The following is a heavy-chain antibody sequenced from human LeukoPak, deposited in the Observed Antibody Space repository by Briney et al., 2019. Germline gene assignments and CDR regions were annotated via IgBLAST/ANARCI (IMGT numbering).Heavy chain of an antibody. V-gene: IGHV3-11*01. J-gene: IGHJ6*02. D-gene: IGHD2-2*01. CDR2: ISSSGSTI. Sequence: GGSLRLSCAASGFTFSDYYMSWIRQAPGKGLEWVSYISSSGSTIYYADSVKGRFTISRDNAKNSLYLQMNSLRAEDTAVYYCARASNSRRCSSTSCYVGVYYYYGMDVWGQGTTVTVSS. CDR1: GFTFSDYY. CDR3: ARASNSRRCSSTSCYVGVYYYYGMDV.